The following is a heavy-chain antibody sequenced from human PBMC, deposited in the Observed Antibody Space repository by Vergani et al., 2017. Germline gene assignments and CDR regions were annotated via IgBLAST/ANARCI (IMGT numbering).Heavy chain of an antibody. CDR2: ISSSSSTM. V-gene: IGHV3-48*01. Sequence: EVQLVESGGGLVQPGGSLRLSCAASGFTFSSYSMNWVRQAPGKGLEWVSYISSSSSTMYYADSVKGRFTISRDNAKNSLYLQMNSLRAEDTAVYYCARDKYASPGDEYFQDWGQGTLVTVSS. CDR1: GFTFSSYS. CDR3: ARDKYASPGDEYFQD. J-gene: IGHJ1*01. D-gene: IGHD2-2*01.